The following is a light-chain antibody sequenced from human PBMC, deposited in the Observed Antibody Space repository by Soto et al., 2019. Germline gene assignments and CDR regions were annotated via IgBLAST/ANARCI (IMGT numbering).Light chain of an antibody. Sequence: DIQMTQSPSSLSASVGDRVTITCRASQGIANYLAWYQQKSGKVPKLLIYAASTLQSGVPSRFSGSGSGTDFTLTINSLQPEDGATYYCQRYNSASWTFGQGTKVEIK. J-gene: IGKJ1*01. CDR3: QRYNSASWT. V-gene: IGKV1-27*01. CDR2: AAS. CDR1: QGIANY.